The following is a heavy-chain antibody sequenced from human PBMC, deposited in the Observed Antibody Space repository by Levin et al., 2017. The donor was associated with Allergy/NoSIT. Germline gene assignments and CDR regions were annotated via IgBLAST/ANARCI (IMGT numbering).Heavy chain of an antibody. Sequence: ASVKVSCKASGYTFTGYYMHWVRQAPGQGLEWMGWINPNSGGTNYAQKFQGRVTMTRDTSISTAYMELSRLRSDDTAVYYCAREMGGIAVAGTMEGAFDIWGQGTMVTVSS. CDR3: AREMGGIAVAGTMEGAFDI. D-gene: IGHD6-19*01. V-gene: IGHV1-2*02. J-gene: IGHJ3*02. CDR1: GYTFTGYY. CDR2: INPNSGGT.